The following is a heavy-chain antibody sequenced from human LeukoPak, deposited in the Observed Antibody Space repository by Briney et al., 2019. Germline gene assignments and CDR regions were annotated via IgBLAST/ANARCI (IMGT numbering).Heavy chain of an antibody. Sequence: SETLSLTCTVSGGSIRSGSYYWSWIRQPAGKGLEWIGRIYTSGGTNYNPSLKSRVTISVDTSKNQFSLKLSSVTAADTAVYYCARDNRARMDYWGQGTLVTVSS. V-gene: IGHV4-61*02. CDR3: ARDNRARMDY. D-gene: IGHD1-14*01. CDR1: GGSIRSGSYY. CDR2: IYTSGGT. J-gene: IGHJ4*02.